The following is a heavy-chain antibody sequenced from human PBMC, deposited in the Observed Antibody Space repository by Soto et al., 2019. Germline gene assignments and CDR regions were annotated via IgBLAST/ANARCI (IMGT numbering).Heavy chain of an antibody. Sequence: SETLSLTCTVSGGSISSYYWSWIRQPAGKGLEWIGRIYTSGSTNYNPSLKSRVTMSVDTSKNQFSLKLSSVTAADTAVYYCARXSNYYDSSGYLTRLFDPWGQGTLVTVSS. CDR1: GGSISSYY. V-gene: IGHV4-4*07. CDR2: IYTSGST. CDR3: ARXSNYYDSSGYLTRLFDP. D-gene: IGHD3-22*01. J-gene: IGHJ5*02.